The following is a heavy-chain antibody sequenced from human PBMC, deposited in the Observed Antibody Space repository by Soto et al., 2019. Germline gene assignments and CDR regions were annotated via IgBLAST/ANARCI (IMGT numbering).Heavy chain of an antibody. V-gene: IGHV3-48*02. CDR2: ISSTSTTM. Sequence: EVRLVESGGGLVQPGGSLRLSCEASGFSFSPYGMNWVRQAPGLGLEWISYISSTSTTMYYSDSVKGRCAISRDDARNSLSLEMNYLRDDDTAVYYCATDWSAIAYGLDVWGQGTTVTLSS. D-gene: IGHD3-3*01. CDR1: GFSFSPYG. J-gene: IGHJ6*02. CDR3: ATDWSAIAYGLDV.